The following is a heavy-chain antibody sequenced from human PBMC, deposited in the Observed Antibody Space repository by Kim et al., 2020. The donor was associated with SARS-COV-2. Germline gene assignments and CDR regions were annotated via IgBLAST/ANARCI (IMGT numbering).Heavy chain of an antibody. CDR3: ARDRFAAHIAVAGIDYYCYAMDF. D-gene: IGHD6-19*01. J-gene: IGHJ6*02. CDR2: ISSSGSTI. V-gene: IGHV3-48*03. CDR1: GFTFSSYE. Sequence: GGSLRLSCAASGFTFSSYEMNWVRQAPGKGLEWVSYISSSGSTIYYADSVKGRFTISRDNAKNSLYLQMNSLRAEDTAVYFCARDRFAAHIAVAGIDYYCYAMDFWGQGTTVTVSS.